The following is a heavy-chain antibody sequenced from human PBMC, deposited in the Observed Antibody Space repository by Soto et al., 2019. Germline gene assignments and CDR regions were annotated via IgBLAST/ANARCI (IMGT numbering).Heavy chain of an antibody. J-gene: IGHJ4*02. CDR1: GFTFSSYA. V-gene: IGHV3-30*09. Sequence: QVQLVESGGGVVQPGRSLRLSCAASGFTFSSYAMHWVRQAPGKGLEWVSFMSYDGSNKFYADSVKGRFAISRDNSKNTVYLQMNSLRAEDTAVYYCARDRSMIVVVPGYWGQGTLVTVSS. D-gene: IGHD3-22*01. CDR2: MSYDGSNK. CDR3: ARDRSMIVVVPGY.